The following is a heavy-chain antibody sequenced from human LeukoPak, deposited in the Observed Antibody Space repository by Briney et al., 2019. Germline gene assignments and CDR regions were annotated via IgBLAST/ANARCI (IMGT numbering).Heavy chain of an antibody. V-gene: IGHV3-11*01. CDR2: ISSSGSTI. CDR3: AREPQNWNYGLGEYYQYGMDV. D-gene: IGHD1-7*01. J-gene: IGHJ6*02. Sequence: GGSLRLSCAASGFTFSDYYMSWIRQAPGKGLEWVSYISSSGSTIYYADSVKGRFTISRDNAKNSLYLQMNSLRAADTAVYYCAREPQNWNYGLGEYYQYGMDVWGQGTTVTVSS. CDR1: GFTFSDYY.